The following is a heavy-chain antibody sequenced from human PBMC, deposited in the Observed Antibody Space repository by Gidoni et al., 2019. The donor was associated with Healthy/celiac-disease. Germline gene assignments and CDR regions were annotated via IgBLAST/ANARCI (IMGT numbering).Heavy chain of an antibody. CDR1: GFSLSTSGVG. D-gene: IGHD3-16*02. J-gene: IGHJ6*02. CDR2: IYWDDDK. Sequence: ESGPTLVKPTQTLTLTCTFSGFSLSTSGVGVGWIRQPPGKALEWLALIYWDDDKRYSPSLKSKLTITKDTLKNQVVLTMTNMDPVVTATYNCAHSPSSLVRSYRSASYMLCGMDVWGQGTTVTVSS. CDR3: AHSPSSLVRSYRSASYMLCGMDV. V-gene: IGHV2-5*02.